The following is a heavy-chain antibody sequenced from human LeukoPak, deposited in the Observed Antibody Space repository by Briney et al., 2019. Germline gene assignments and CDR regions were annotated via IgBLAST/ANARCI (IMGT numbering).Heavy chain of an antibody. V-gene: IGHV1-69*01. D-gene: IGHD1-26*01. CDR3: ARERRREGITFDY. CDR1: GGTFSNYP. J-gene: IGHJ4*02. Sequence: SVKVSCTSSGGTFSNYPISWVRQAPGQGLEWMGGIIPIFGTAHYAQKFQGRVTLTADESTSTAYMEMRSLRSEDTAIYYCARERRREGITFDYWGQGSLVIVSS. CDR2: IIPIFGTA.